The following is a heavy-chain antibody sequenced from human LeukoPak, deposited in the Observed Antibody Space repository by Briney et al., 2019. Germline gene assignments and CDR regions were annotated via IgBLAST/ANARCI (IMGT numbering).Heavy chain of an antibody. CDR1: GDSVTSSY. CDR3: ARLDCLVEGCYNH. V-gene: IGHV4-59*08. CDR2: VPSDGTT. D-gene: IGHD2-15*01. J-gene: IGHJ4*02. Sequence: SETLSLTCSVSGDSVTSSYWNWIRQPPGKGLEWIGYVPSDGTTNYNPSLRSRLLMSADTAKNDISLILTSVTGADTAIYYCARLDCLVEGCYNHWGRGTLVTVSS.